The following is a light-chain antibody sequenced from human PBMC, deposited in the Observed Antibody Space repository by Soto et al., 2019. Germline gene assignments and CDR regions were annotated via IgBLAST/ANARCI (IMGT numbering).Light chain of an antibody. J-gene: IGLJ2*01. CDR3: SLFEASNNVL. CDR2: EVY. Sequence: QSALTQPPSASGSPGQSVTISCTGTFNDVGGYNYVSWYQQHPGKAPKVIIYEVYKRPSGVPDRFSGSKSGKTASLTVSGLQADDEADYYCSLFEASNNVLFGGGTKLAVL. CDR1: FNDVGGYNY. V-gene: IGLV2-8*01.